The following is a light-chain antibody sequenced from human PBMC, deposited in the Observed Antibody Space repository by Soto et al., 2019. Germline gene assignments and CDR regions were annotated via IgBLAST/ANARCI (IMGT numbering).Light chain of an antibody. J-gene: IGKJ5*01. CDR1: QNINNY. CDR2: DAS. CDR3: QQYENLPT. Sequence: DLQMNQSPSSLSSSVEARLTLTCQASQNINNYLNWHQQKPGRAPXXRIYDASNLEAGVPSRLRGSGSGTDFTFTISRMQPEDIATYYCQQYENLPTFGQGTRLEIK. V-gene: IGKV1-33*01.